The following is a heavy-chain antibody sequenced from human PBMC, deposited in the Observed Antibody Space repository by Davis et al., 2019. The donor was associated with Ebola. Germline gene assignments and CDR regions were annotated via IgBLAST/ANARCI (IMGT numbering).Heavy chain of an antibody. D-gene: IGHD6-13*01. CDR3: ARLKQQLDPGWFDP. CDR2: IYYSGST. Sequence: SDTLSLTFTVSGGSTSSYYCSWIRQPPGKGLEWIGYIYYSGSTNYNPTLKSRVTISVDTSKNQFSLKLRSVTAADTAVYYCARLKQQLDPGWFDPWGQGTLVTVSS. CDR1: GGSTSSYY. V-gene: IGHV4-59*01. J-gene: IGHJ5*02.